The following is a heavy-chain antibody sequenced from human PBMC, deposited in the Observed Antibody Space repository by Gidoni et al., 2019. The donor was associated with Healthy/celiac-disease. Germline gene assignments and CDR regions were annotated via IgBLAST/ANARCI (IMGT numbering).Heavy chain of an antibody. CDR3: ARSGGGVVRSMDV. J-gene: IGHJ6*03. Sequence: EVQLVESGGGLVQPGGSLRLSCAASGFTVSSNYMSWVRQAPGKGLEWVSVIYSGGSTYYADSVKGRFTISRDNSKNTLYLQMNSLRAEDTAVYYCARSGGGVVRSMDVWGKGTTVTVSS. D-gene: IGHD2-15*01. V-gene: IGHV3-66*01. CDR2: IYSGGST. CDR1: GFTVSSNY.